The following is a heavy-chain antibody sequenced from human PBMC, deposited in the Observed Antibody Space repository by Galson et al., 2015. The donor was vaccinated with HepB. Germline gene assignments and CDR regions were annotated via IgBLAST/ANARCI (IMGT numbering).Heavy chain of an antibody. CDR3: AGAAGDSSTYANDY. J-gene: IGHJ4*02. CDR2: IYYTGDT. D-gene: IGHD5-18*01. V-gene: IGHV4-39*07. Sequence: TLSLTCAVSGVSISSSLYYWGWIRQSPKKGLEWIGSIYYTGDTYYKSSLKSRVTISADMSKNQFSLKVNSVTAADTAVYYCAGAAGDSSTYANDYWGQGALVTVSS. CDR1: GVSISSSLYY.